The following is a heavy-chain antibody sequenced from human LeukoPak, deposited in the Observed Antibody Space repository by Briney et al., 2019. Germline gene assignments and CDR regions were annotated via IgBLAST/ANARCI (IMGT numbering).Heavy chain of an antibody. V-gene: IGHV3-30*18. J-gene: IGHJ6*03. CDR1: GFTFSSYG. D-gene: IGHD3-10*01. CDR2: ISYDGSNK. Sequence: PGGSLRLSCAASGFTFSSYGMHWVRQAPGKGLEWVAVISYDGSNKYYADSVKGRFTISRDNSKNTLYLQMNSLRAEDTAVYYCAKERWGGSGRYYYYYYMDVWGKGTTVTVSS. CDR3: AKERWGGSGRYYYYYYMDV.